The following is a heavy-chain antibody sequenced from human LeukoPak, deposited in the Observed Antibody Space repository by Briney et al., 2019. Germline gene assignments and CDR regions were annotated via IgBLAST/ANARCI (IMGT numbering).Heavy chain of an antibody. V-gene: IGHV3-30*18. Sequence: PGRSLRLSCAASGFTFSSYGMHWVRQAPGKGLEWVAVISYDGSNKYYADSVKGRFTISRDNSKNTLYLQMNSLRAEDTAVYYCAEDFSGYSYGRSLFDYWGQGTLVTVSS. CDR2: ISYDGSNK. D-gene: IGHD5-18*01. CDR3: AEDFSGYSYGRSLFDY. J-gene: IGHJ4*02. CDR1: GFTFSSYG.